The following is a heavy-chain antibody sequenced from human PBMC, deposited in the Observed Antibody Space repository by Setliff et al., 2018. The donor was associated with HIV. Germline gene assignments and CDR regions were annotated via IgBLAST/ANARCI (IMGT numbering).Heavy chain of an antibody. CDR2: IYYSGST. D-gene: IGHD5-18*01. CDR1: GGSISGYY. V-gene: IGHV4-59*08. Sequence: TSETLSLTCTVSGGSISGYYWSWIRQPPGKEPEWIGYIYYSGSTNYNASLKSRLTMSIDTSKSQFSLKLSSVTAADTAMYYCARRGYSYVERVYYYYMDVWGKGTTVTVSS. J-gene: IGHJ6*03. CDR3: ARRGYSYVERVYYYYMDV.